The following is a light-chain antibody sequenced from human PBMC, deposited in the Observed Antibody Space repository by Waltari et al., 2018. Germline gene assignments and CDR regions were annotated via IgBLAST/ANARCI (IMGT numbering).Light chain of an antibody. Sequence: QTVVTQEPSLTVSPGGTVTLTCASSTGAVAGDFYPSWFQQMPGQAPRALIFGSTNKYPWTPTRFAGSLLGGKAALTLSGAQPEDEADYYCRLHFGGDQFVFGGGTKLTVL. CDR1: TGAVAGDFY. J-gene: IGLJ3*02. CDR3: RLHFGGDQFV. V-gene: IGLV7-43*01. CDR2: GST.